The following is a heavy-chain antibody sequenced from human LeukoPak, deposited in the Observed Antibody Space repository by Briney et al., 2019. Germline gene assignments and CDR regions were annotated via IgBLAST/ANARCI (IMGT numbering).Heavy chain of an antibody. Sequence: GGSLRLSCAASGFPFSIYWMHWVRQAPGKGLVWVSRINGDGSSTNYADSVKGRFTVSRDNAKNTLYLQMNSLRVEDTAVYYCARDIYGYFDLWGRGTLVTVSS. CDR2: INGDGSST. CDR3: ARDIYGYFDL. CDR1: GFPFSIYW. D-gene: IGHD3-16*01. J-gene: IGHJ2*01. V-gene: IGHV3-74*01.